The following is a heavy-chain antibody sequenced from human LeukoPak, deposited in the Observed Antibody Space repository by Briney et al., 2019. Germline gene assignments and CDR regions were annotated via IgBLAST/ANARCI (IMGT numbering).Heavy chain of an antibody. CDR2: ISYDGSNK. V-gene: IGHV3-30*04. J-gene: IGHJ4*02. CDR1: GFTFSSYA. D-gene: IGHD3-22*01. Sequence: GGSLRLSCAASGFTFSSYAIHWVRQAPGKGLEWVAVISYDGSNKYYADSVKGRFTISRDNSKNTLYLQMNSLRAEDTAVYYCARGSYDSSVWGQGTLVTVSS. CDR3: ARGSYDSSV.